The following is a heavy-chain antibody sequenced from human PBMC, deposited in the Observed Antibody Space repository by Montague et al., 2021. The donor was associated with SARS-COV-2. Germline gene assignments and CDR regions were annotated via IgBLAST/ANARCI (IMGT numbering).Heavy chain of an antibody. CDR1: GTSFSGYY. D-gene: IGHD3-10*01. V-gene: IGHV4-34*01. CDR2: INHGGST. J-gene: IGHJ6*03. Sequence: SETLSLTCAVHGTSFSGYYWNWIRQPPGKGLEWIGEINHGGSTNYNPSLKSRLTISTDTSKNQFSLKLTSVAAADTAAYYCAKLRDGVVPSPILGVGPYYSYYYVDVWGRGTTVTVSS. CDR3: AKLRDGVVPSPILGVGPYYSYYYVDV.